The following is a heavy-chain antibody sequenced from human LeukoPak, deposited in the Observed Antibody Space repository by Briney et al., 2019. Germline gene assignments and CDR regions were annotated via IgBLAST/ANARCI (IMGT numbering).Heavy chain of an antibody. D-gene: IGHD3-10*01. V-gene: IGHV3-7*02. CDR3: VRSLLGVNDY. J-gene: IGHJ4*02. CDR2: IKQDGSEN. Sequence: GGSLRLSCEASGFTFGDYWMTWVRQAPGKGLEGVANIKQDGSENHYVDSVKGRFTISRDNGKNSLYLQMNSLRAEDTAVFYCVRSLLGVNDYWGQGTLVTVSS. CDR1: GFTFGDYW.